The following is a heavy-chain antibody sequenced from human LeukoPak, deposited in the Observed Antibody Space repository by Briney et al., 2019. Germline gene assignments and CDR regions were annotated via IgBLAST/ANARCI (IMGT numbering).Heavy chain of an antibody. CDR2: ISYDGSNK. CDR3: ARDSDSFDAFDI. CDR1: GFTFISYC. V-gene: IGHV3-30*03. D-gene: IGHD3-16*02. J-gene: IGHJ3*02. Sequence: GGSLRLSCAASGFTFISYCMSWVRQAPAKGLEWVAVISYDGSNKYYADSVKGRFTISRDNSKNTLYLQMNSLRAEDTAVYYCARDSDSFDAFDIWGQGTMVTVSS.